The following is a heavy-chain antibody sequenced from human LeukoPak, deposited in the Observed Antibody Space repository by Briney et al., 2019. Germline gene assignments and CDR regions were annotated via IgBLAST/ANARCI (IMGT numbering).Heavy chain of an antibody. J-gene: IGHJ4*02. D-gene: IGHD2-2*01. Sequence: GGSLRLSCAASGFTVSSNYVGWVRQVPGKGPEWVSVMYTGGNTYYTDSVKGRFTISRDSPKNTLDLQMNSLRVEDTAVYYCARGRSNTSFFDYWGQGTLVTVSS. CDR3: ARGRSNTSFFDY. V-gene: IGHV3-66*01. CDR2: MYTGGNT. CDR1: GFTVSSNY.